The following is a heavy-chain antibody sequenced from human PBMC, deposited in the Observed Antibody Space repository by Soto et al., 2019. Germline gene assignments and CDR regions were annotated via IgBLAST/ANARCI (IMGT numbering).Heavy chain of an antibody. V-gene: IGHV4-31*03. J-gene: IGHJ5*02. CDR1: GGSISSGDYY. D-gene: IGHD1-1*01. Sequence: PSETLSLTCSVSGGSISSGDYYWSWIRQHPGKGLEWIGYIYHSGSAYYNPSLKSRLKMSVDTSKNQFSLNLTSVTPADTAVYYRARDENWRYVWIDPWSRGTLVTVSS. CDR3: ARDENWRYVWIDP. CDR2: IYHSGSA.